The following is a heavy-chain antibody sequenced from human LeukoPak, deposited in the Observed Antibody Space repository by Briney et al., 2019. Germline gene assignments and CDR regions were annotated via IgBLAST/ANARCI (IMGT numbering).Heavy chain of an antibody. Sequence: SGGSLRLSCVASGFNFNMFWMAWVRQAPGKGLEWVAFIRYDGSNKYYADSVKGRFTISRDNSKNTLYLQMNSLRAEDSALYYCASSVGWALRYYFDYWGQGTLVTVSS. CDR3: ASSVGWALRYYFDY. V-gene: IGHV3-30*02. CDR2: IRYDGSNK. J-gene: IGHJ4*02. CDR1: GFNFNMFW. D-gene: IGHD6-19*01.